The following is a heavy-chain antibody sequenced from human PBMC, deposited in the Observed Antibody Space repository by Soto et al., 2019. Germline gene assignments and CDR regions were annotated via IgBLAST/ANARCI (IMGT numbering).Heavy chain of an antibody. CDR1: GGSFSGYY. Sequence: SETLSLTCAVYGGSFSGYYWSWIRQPPGKGLEWIGEINHSGSTNYNPSLKSRVTISVDTSKNQFSLKLSSVTAADTAVYYCARWSGGSSGWYRLRYYYYGMDVWGHGTTVTVSS. CDR2: INHSGST. J-gene: IGHJ6*02. CDR3: ARWSGGSSGWYRLRYYYYGMDV. D-gene: IGHD6-19*01. V-gene: IGHV4-34*01.